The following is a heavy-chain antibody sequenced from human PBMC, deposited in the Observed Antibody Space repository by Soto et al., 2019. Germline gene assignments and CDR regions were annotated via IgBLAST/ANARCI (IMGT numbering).Heavy chain of an antibody. D-gene: IGHD2-15*01. CDR1: GGTFSSYA. CDR3: ARFSGGSYNTYYFYYGMDV. V-gene: IGHV1-69*13. CDR2: IIPIFGTA. Sequence: SVKVSCKASGGTFSSYAISWVRQAPGQGLEWMGGIIPIFGTANYAQKFQGRVTITADESTSTAYMELSSLRSEDTAVYYCARFSGGSYNTYYFYYGMDVWGQGTTVTVSS. J-gene: IGHJ6*02.